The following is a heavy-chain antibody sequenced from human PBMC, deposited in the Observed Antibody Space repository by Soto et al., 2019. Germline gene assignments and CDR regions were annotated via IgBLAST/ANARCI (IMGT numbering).Heavy chain of an antibody. CDR2: INAGNGNT. CDR3: ARIRDSSGYYYVFDY. J-gene: IGHJ4*02. Sequence: ASVKVSCKASGYTFTSYGISWVRQAPGQRLEWMGWINAGNGNTKYSQKFQGRVTITRDTSASTAYMELSSLRSEDTAVYYCARIRDSSGYYYVFDYWGQGTLVTVSS. CDR1: GYTFTSYG. V-gene: IGHV1-3*01. D-gene: IGHD3-22*01.